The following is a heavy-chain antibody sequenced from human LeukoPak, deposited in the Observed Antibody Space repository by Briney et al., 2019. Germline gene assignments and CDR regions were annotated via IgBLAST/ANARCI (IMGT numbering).Heavy chain of an antibody. D-gene: IGHD5-18*01. V-gene: IGHV3-30*02. CDR2: IRYDGSSL. CDR3: ARGGGYSYGSFDY. CDR1: GFTFSTYG. Sequence: GGSLRLSCAASGFTFSTYGMHWVRQALGKGLEWMAFIRYDGSSLYYADSVKGRFTISRDNAKNTLYLQMNSLRAEDTAVYYCARGGGYSYGSFDYWGQGTLVTVSS. J-gene: IGHJ4*02.